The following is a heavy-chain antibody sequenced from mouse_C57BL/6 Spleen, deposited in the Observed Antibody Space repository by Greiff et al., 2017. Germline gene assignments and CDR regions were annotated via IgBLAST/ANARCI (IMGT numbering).Heavy chain of an antibody. D-gene: IGHD2-4*01. V-gene: IGHV1-4*01. J-gene: IGHJ4*01. Sequence: QVQLQQSGAELARPGASVKMSCKASGYTFTSYTMHWVKQRPGQGLEWIGYINPSSGYTKYNQKFKDKATLTADKSSSTAYMQLSSLTSEDSAVYYCARSYDYDDAMDYWGQGTSVTVSS. CDR3: ARSYDYDDAMDY. CDR2: INPSSGYT. CDR1: GYTFTSYT.